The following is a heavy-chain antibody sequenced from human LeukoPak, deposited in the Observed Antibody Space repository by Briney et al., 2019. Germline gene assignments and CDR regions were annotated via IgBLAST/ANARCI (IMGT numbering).Heavy chain of an antibody. Sequence: PGGSLRLSCAASGFTFSSYWMPWVRQAPGKGLFWVSRINSDGSSITYADSVKGRFTISRDNAKNTLYLQMNSLRVEDTAVYYCAREGRVSGYDFDCWGQGTLVTVSS. D-gene: IGHD5-12*01. CDR2: INSDGSSI. CDR1: GFTFSSYW. V-gene: IGHV3-74*03. J-gene: IGHJ4*02. CDR3: AREGRVSGYDFDC.